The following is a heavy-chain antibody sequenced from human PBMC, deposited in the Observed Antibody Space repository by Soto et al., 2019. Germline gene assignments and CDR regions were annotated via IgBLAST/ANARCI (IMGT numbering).Heavy chain of an antibody. J-gene: IGHJ4*02. Sequence: SETLSLTCAVSGGSITSANWWTWVRQPPRGGLEWIGEISHSGITNYKASLKSRVTISVDTSKNQFSLKLSSVTAADTAVYYCARGSTDGPFDYWGQGTLVTVSS. CDR3: ARGSTDGPFDY. V-gene: IGHV4-4*02. CDR1: GGSITSANW. D-gene: IGHD2-8*01. CDR2: ISHSGIT.